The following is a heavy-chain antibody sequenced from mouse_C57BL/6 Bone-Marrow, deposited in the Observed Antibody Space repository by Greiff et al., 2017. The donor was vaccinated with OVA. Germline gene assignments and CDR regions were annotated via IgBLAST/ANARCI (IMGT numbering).Heavy chain of an antibody. Sequence: QVQLQQPGAELVKPGASVKVSCKASGYTFTSYWMHWVKQRPGQGLEWIGRIHPSDSDTNYNQKFKGKATLTVEKSSSTAYMQLSSLASEDSAVYYCAIKIPLTAYWGQGTLVTVSA. J-gene: IGHJ3*01. CDR3: AIKIPLTAY. CDR2: IHPSDSDT. V-gene: IGHV1-74*01. CDR1: GYTFTSYW.